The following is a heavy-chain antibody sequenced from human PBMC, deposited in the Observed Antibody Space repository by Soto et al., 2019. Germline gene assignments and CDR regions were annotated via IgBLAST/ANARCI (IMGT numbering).Heavy chain of an antibody. D-gene: IGHD6-6*01. J-gene: IGHJ6*02. CDR2: IVYDGSNK. CDR1: GFTFSSYG. Sequence: QVQLVESGGGVVQPGRSLRLSCAASGFTFSSYGMHWVRQAPGKGLEWVAVIVYDGSNKYYEESVKGRFTISRDNSKNTLYLQKNSLRAEDTAVYYCAKDKWGYSSSSSYGMDVWGQGTTVTVSS. CDR3: AKDKWGYSSSSSYGMDV. V-gene: IGHV3-30*18.